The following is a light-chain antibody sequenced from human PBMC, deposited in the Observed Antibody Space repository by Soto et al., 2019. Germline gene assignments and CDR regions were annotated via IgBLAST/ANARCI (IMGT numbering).Light chain of an antibody. J-gene: IGKJ5*01. CDR3: QQYNNWPIT. CDR1: QSVSSN. Sequence: EIVMTQAAATLSVSPGERATLSCRASQSVSSNLAWYQQKPGQAPRLLIYGASTRATGIPARFSGSGSGTEFTLTISSLQSEDFAVYYCQQYNNWPITLGQGTRLEIK. CDR2: GAS. V-gene: IGKV3-15*01.